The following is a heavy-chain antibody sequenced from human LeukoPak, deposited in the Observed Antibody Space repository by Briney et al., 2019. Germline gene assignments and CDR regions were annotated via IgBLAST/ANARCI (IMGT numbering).Heavy chain of an antibody. J-gene: IGHJ4*02. D-gene: IGHD3-22*01. CDR3: ATSRGYYDNSGYYVHTFDY. Sequence: PPETLSLTCTVSGGSISSSSYYWGWIRQPPGKWLEWIGSIYYSGSTYYNPSLKSRVTISVDTSKNQFSLKLSSVTAADTAVYYCATSRGYYDNSGYYVHTFDYWGQGTLVSVSS. V-gene: IGHV4-39*01. CDR1: GGSISSSSYY. CDR2: IYYSGST.